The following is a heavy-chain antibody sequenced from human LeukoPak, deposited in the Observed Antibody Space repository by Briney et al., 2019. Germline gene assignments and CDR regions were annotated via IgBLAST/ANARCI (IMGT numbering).Heavy chain of an antibody. D-gene: IGHD3-10*01. CDR3: PTGPLWFGELSDY. J-gene: IGHJ4*02. V-gene: IGHV3-15*01. CDR1: RFTFSNAW. Sequence: GGSLRLSCAASRFTFSNAWMSWVRQAPGKGLEWVGRIKSKTDGGTTDYAAPVKGRFTISRDDSKNTLYLQMNSLKTEHTPVHYCPTGPLWFGELSDYWGQGTLVTVSS. CDR2: IKSKTDGGTT.